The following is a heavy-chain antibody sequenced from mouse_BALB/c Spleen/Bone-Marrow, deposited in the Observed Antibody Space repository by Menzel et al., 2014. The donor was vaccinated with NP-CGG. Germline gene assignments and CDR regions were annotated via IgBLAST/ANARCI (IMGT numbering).Heavy chain of an antibody. V-gene: IGHV1S81*02. J-gene: IGHJ2*01. CDR3: ANFITTVVATRNY. Sequence: QVQLKESGAELVKPGASVKLSCKASGYTFXSYWMHWVKQRPGQGLEWIGEINPSNGRTNYNEKFKSKATLTVDKSSSTAYMQLSSLTSEDSAVYYCANFITTVVATRNYWGQGTTLTVSS. CDR2: INPSNGRT. D-gene: IGHD1-1*01. CDR1: GYTFXSYW.